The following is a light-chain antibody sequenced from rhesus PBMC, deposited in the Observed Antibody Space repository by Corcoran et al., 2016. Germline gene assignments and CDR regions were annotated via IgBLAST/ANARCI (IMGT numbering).Light chain of an antibody. CDR2: GAF. Sequence: DIQMTQSPSSLSASVGDKVTLTCHASQGINSWFAWYQQKPGQAPKPLIFGAFSLQSGVPARFSGSGSGTDYSLTISSLQPEDFATYYCQQYDDLPVTFGGGTKVQIK. V-gene: IGKV1-19*01. CDR1: QGINSW. J-gene: IGKJ4*01. CDR3: QQYDDLPVT.